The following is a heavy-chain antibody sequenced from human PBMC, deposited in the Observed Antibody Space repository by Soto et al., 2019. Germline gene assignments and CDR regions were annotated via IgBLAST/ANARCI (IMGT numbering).Heavy chain of an antibody. J-gene: IGHJ4*02. V-gene: IGHV3-21*01. Sequence: EVQLVESGGGLAKPGGSLRLSCAASGFTFTRYSMNWVRQAPGKGLEWVSSISSTTNYIYYADSMKGRFTVSRDNAKNSVYLEMNSLSAEDTAVYYCARESEDLTSNFDYWGQGTLVTVSS. CDR1: GFTFTRYS. CDR3: ARESEDLTSNFDY. CDR2: ISSTTNYI.